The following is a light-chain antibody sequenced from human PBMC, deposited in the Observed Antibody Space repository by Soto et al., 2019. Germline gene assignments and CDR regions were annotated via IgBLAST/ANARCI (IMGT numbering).Light chain of an antibody. Sequence: IQMTHSPSSVSAALGETVTITCRATQSISSWLAWYQQKPGKAPKLLIYKASTLKSGVPSRFSGSGSGTEFTLTISSLQPDDFATYYCQHYNSYSEAFGQGTKVDIK. CDR1: QSISSW. CDR3: QHYNSYSEA. J-gene: IGKJ1*01. V-gene: IGKV1-5*03. CDR2: KAS.